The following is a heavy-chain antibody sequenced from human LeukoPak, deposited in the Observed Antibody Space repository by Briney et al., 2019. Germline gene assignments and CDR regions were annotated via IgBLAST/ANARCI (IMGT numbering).Heavy chain of an antibody. D-gene: IGHD1-26*01. V-gene: IGHV4-39*07. J-gene: IGHJ4*02. CDR2: IYYSGST. Sequence: PSETLSLTCTVSGGSISSSSYYWGWIRQPPGKGLEWIGSIYYSGSTYYNPSLKSRVTISVDTSKNQFSLKLSSVTAADTAVYYCARDSVGAFFDYWGQGTLVTVSS. CDR1: GGSISSSSYY. CDR3: ARDSVGAFFDY.